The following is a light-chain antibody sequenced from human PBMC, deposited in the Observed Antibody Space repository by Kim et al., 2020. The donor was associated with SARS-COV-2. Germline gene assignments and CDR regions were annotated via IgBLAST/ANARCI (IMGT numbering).Light chain of an antibody. Sequence: ELTQPPSASGTPGQRVTISCSGSSSTIGNNYVYWYQQFPGTAPKVLIYRNDQRPSGVPDRFSASKSGTSVSLAISGIRSEDEAEYYCAAWDDSLSTWEFGGGTKLTVL. J-gene: IGLJ3*02. CDR2: RND. CDR1: SSTIGNNY. CDR3: AAWDDSLSTWE. V-gene: IGLV1-47*02.